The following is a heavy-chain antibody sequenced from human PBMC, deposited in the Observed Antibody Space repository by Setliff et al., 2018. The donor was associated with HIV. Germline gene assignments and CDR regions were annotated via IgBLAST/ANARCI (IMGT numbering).Heavy chain of an antibody. CDR1: GYTFTNYY. V-gene: IGHV1-46*01. J-gene: IGHJ4*02. D-gene: IGHD3-3*01. CDR2: INPSGGST. Sequence: ASVKVSCKTSGYTFTNYYVHWVRLAPGQGLEWMGIINPSGGSTIYAQKFQDRVTMTRDTSTGTVYMELSSLRSEDTAVYYCAREGPLYDFWSGYIDYWGQGILVTV. CDR3: AREGPLYDFWSGYIDY.